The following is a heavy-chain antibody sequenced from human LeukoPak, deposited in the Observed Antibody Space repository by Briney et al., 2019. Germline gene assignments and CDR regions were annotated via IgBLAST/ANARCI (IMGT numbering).Heavy chain of an antibody. D-gene: IGHD6-13*01. CDR2: INHSGST. CDR3: ARARIAAAGYYYYGMDV. J-gene: IGHJ6*02. CDR1: GGSFSGYY. V-gene: IGHV4-34*01. Sequence: PSETMSLTCAVYGGSFSGYYWSWIRQPPGKGLEWIGEINHSGSTNYNPPLKSRVTISVDTSKNQFSLKLSSVTAADTAVYYCARARIAAAGYYYYGMDVWGQGTTVTVSS.